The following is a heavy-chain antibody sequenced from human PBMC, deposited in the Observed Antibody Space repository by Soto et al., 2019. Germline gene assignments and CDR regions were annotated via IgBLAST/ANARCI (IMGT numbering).Heavy chain of an antibody. V-gene: IGHV1-69*01. CDR1: GGTFSSYA. J-gene: IGHJ5*02. CDR3: ARATCSSGWYYRNTGGFDP. D-gene: IGHD6-19*01. CDR2: IIPIFGTA. Sequence: QVQLVQSGAEVKKPGSSVKVSCKASGGTFSSYAISWVRQAPGQGLEWMGGIIPIFGTANYAQKFQGRVTITADESTGTASMELSSLRSEDTAVYYCARATCSSGWYYRNTGGFDPWGQGTLVTVSS.